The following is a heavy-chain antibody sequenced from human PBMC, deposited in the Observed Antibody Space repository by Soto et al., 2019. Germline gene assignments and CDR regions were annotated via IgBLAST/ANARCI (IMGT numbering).Heavy chain of an antibody. V-gene: IGHV1-24*01. Sequence: ASVKVSCKVSGYTLTELSMHWVRQAPGKGLEWIGGFDPEDDKTIYAQKFECRVTMTEDTSTDTAYMVLSIVRFEDTAVYYCATCSYCCGGSCYSGLNLYFDYWGQGTLVTVSS. D-gene: IGHD2-15*01. CDR3: ATCSYCCGGSCYSGLNLYFDY. J-gene: IGHJ4*02. CDR2: FDPEDDKT. CDR1: GYTLTELS.